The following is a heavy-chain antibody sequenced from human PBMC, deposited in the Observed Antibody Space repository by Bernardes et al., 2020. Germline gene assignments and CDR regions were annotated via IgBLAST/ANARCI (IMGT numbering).Heavy chain of an antibody. CDR3: ARDAYNAPNPEYFQN. CDR1: GFTFSSST. D-gene: IGHD1-1*01. V-gene: IGHV3-21*01. Sequence: GGSLRLSCAASGFTFSSSTMSWVRQAPGKGLEWVSSITSSSSYMHYTDSLKGRFTISRDNANNSLYLQMNSLRAEDTAVYYCARDAYNAPNPEYFQNWGQGTMVTVSS. J-gene: IGHJ1*01. CDR2: ITSSSSYM.